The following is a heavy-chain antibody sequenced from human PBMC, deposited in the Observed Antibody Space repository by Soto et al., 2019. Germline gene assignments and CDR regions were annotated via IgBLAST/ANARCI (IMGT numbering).Heavy chain of an antibody. V-gene: IGHV1-2*02. CDR2: ISPKSGVT. D-gene: IGHD1-26*01. J-gene: IGHJ5*02. CDR3: ARGGIFPHP. Sequence: ASVKVSCKASGYTFSEHDIHWVRQAPGQGLEWMGWISPKSGVTNFAQKFQGRVTMTRDTSISTAYMELSSLRSEDTAVYYCARGGIFPHPWGQGTLVTVSS. CDR1: GYTFSEHD.